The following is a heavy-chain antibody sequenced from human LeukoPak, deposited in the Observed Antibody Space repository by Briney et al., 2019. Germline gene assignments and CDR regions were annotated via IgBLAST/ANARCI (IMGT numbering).Heavy chain of an antibody. CDR2: IIPILGIA. V-gene: IGHV1-69*04. CDR1: GGTFSSYA. J-gene: IGHJ6*03. CDR3: ARTPYSSSWYYYYMDV. D-gene: IGHD6-13*01. Sequence: ASVKVSCKASGGTFSSYAISWVRQAPGQGLEWMGRIIPILGIANYAQKFQGRVTITADESTSTAYMELSSLRSEDTAVYYCARTPYSSSWYYYYMDVWGKGTTVTVSS.